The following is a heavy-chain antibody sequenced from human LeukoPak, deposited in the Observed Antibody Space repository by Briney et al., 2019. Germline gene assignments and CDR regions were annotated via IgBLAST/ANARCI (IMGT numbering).Heavy chain of an antibody. CDR1: GGTFSSYA. J-gene: IGHJ4*02. CDR3: ARVRGLTTYYFDY. Sequence: SVKVSCKASGGTFSSYAISWVRQAPGQGLEWMGGIIPIFGTANYAQKFQGRVTITADESTSTAYMELSSLRSEDAAVYYCARVRGLTTYYFDYWGQGTLVIVSS. CDR2: IIPIFGTA. V-gene: IGHV1-69*13. D-gene: IGHD1-1*01.